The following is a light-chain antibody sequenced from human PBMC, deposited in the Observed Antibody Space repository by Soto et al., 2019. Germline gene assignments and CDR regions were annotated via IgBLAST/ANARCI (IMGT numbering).Light chain of an antibody. CDR1: HTVSSH. CDR2: HAA. Sequence: MTQSPATLSVSPGEGATLSCRASHTVSSHLAWYQQKNGQAPRLLIYHAAIRATGIPARFSGSGSGTEFILPIRSLQSDYFAVYSCQQYHTWPPSATFGQGTRLEIK. CDR3: QQYHTWPPSAT. J-gene: IGKJ5*01. V-gene: IGKV3D-15*01.